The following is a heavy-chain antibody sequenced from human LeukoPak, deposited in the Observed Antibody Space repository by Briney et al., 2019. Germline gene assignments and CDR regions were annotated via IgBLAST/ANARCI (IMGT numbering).Heavy chain of an antibody. CDR3: ARGGWFDP. CDR2: IYYSGST. Sequence: SETLSLTCTVSGGSISTYYWSWIRQPPGKGLEWIGYIYYSGSTNYNPSLKSRVTISVDTSKNQFSLKLSSVTAADTAVYYCARGGWFDPWGQGTLVTVSS. J-gene: IGHJ5*02. V-gene: IGHV4-59*01. CDR1: GGSISTYY. D-gene: IGHD1-26*01.